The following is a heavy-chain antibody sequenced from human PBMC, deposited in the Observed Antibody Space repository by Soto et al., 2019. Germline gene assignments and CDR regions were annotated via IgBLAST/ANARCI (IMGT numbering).Heavy chain of an antibody. V-gene: IGHV4-4*07. CDR1: GGSISSYY. J-gene: IGHJ4*02. CDR3: AXDSPYYYDSRGYPLFDY. Sequence: SETLSLTCTVSGGSISSYYWSWIRQPAGKGLEWIGRIYTSGSTNYNPSLKSRVTMSVDTSKNQFSLKLSSVTAADTAVYYCAXDSPYYYDSRGYPLFDYWGQGTLVTVSS. D-gene: IGHD3-22*01. CDR2: IYTSGST.